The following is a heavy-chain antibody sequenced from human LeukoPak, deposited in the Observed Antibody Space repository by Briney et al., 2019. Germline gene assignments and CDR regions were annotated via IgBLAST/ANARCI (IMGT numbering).Heavy chain of an antibody. CDR2: IYTSGST. CDR1: GGSISSGSYY. J-gene: IGHJ4*02. V-gene: IGHV4-61*02. CDR3: ARGALVVVAAIDY. D-gene: IGHD2-15*01. Sequence: SQALSLTCTVPGGSISSGSYYWSWIRQPAGKGLEWIGRIYTSGSTNYNPSLKSRVTISVDTSKNQFSLKLSSVTAADTAVYYSARGALVVVAAIDYWGQGTLVTVSS.